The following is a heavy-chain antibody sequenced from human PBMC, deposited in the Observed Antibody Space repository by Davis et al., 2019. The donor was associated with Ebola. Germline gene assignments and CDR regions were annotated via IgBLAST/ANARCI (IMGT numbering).Heavy chain of an antibody. V-gene: IGHV4-61*08. D-gene: IGHD3-10*02. CDR3: ARGHLRSDY. J-gene: IGHJ4*02. Sequence: SETLSLTCAVSGGSISSGGYSWSWIRQPPGKGLEWIGYIYYSGSTNYTPSLKSRVTISVDTSKNQFSLKLSSVTAADTAVYYCARGHLRSDYWGQGTLVTVSS. CDR2: IYYSGST. CDR1: GGSISSGGYS.